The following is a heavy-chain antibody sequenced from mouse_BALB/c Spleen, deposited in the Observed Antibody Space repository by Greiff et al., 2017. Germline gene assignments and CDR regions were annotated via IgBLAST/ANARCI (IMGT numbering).Heavy chain of an antibody. V-gene: IGHV1-9*01. Sequence: SGAELMKPGASVKISCKATGYTFSSYWIEWVKQRPGHGLEWIGEILPGSGSTNYNEKFKGKATFTADTSSNTAYMQLSSLTSEDSAVYYCARRGVIYDGYFFACWGQGTLVTVSA. CDR3: ARRGVIYDGYFFAC. CDR2: ILPGSGST. D-gene: IGHD2-3*01. CDR1: GYTFSSYW. J-gene: IGHJ3*01.